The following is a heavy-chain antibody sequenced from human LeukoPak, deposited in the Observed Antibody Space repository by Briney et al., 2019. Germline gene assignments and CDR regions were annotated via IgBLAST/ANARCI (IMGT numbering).Heavy chain of an antibody. CDR2: IYTSGST. V-gene: IGHV4-61*02. CDR1: GGSIRSGSYY. D-gene: IGHD4-17*01. CDR3: ARLKATVSIHAYFDS. Sequence: PSQTLSLTCTVSGGSIRSGSYYWSWIRQPAGKGLEWIGRIYTSGSTNYNPSLKSRVTISVDTSKNQFSLELSSVTAADTAVYYCARLKATVSIHAYFDSWGQGTLVTVSS. J-gene: IGHJ4*02.